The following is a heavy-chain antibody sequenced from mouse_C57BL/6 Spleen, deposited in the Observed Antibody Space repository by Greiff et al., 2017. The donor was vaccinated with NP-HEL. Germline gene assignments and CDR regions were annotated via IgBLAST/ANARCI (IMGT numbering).Heavy chain of an antibody. V-gene: IGHV2-5*01. CDR3: AKKDYGSSYYAMDY. CDR1: GFSLTSYG. Sequence: VQLQQSGPGLVQPSQSLSITCTVSGFSLTSYGVHWVRQSPGKGLEWLGVIWRGGSTDYNAAFMSRLSITKDNSKSQVFFKMNSLQADDTAIYDCAKKDYGSSYYAMDYWGQGTSVTVSS. D-gene: IGHD1-1*01. J-gene: IGHJ4*01. CDR2: IWRGGST.